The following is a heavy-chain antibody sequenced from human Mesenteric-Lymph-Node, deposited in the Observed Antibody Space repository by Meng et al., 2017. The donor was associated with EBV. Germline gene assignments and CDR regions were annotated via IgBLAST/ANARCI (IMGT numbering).Heavy chain of an antibody. Sequence: VQLLQPVPGLVKASEPLSLTCAVSGGSVSTGDYYWNWIRQPPGKGLEWIGYIFYGGSTNYNPSLKSRVTISVDTSKNQFSLKLSSVTAADTAVYYCVTQSRGDYSPFDYWAQGTLVTVSS. D-gene: IGHD4-11*01. CDR1: GGSVSTGDYY. J-gene: IGHJ4*02. CDR3: VTQSRGDYSPFDY. CDR2: IFYGGST. V-gene: IGHV4-61*08.